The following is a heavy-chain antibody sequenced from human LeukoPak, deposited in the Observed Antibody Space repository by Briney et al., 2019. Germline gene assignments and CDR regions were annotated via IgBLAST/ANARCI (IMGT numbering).Heavy chain of an antibody. CDR1: GGSISSYY. D-gene: IGHD6-13*01. Sequence: ASETLSLTCTVSGGSISSYYWSWIRQPPGKGLEWIGYIYYSGSTNYNPSLKSRVTISVDTSKNQFSLKLSSVTAADTAVYYCARAGLDSSSWYGLNWFDPWGQGTLVTVSS. J-gene: IGHJ5*01. CDR2: IYYSGST. CDR3: ARAGLDSSSWYGLNWFDP. V-gene: IGHV4-59*01.